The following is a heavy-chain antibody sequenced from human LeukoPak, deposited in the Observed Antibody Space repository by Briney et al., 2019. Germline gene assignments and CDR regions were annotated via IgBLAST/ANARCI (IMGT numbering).Heavy chain of an antibody. CDR3: ARTSANYFDY. V-gene: IGHV3-48*03. CDR2: ISSSGATI. D-gene: IGHD2-15*01. Sequence: GGSLRLSCAASGFTFTNYGMNWVRQAPGKGLEWVSYISSSGATIYYADSVKGRFFISRDNAKYSLYLQINSLRAEDTAVYYCARTSANYFDYWGQGTLVTVSS. CDR1: GFTFTNYG. J-gene: IGHJ4*02.